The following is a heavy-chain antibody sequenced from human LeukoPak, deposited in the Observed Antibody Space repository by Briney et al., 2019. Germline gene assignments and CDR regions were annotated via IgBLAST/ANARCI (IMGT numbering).Heavy chain of an antibody. J-gene: IGHJ1*01. V-gene: IGHV3-30*02. D-gene: IGHD2/OR15-2a*01. CDR1: GFSFGSYG. CDR2: IRYGGSHQ. Sequence: GGSLRLSCAASGFSFGSYGMHWVRQAPGKGLEWVAFIRYGGSHQFYADSVRGRFTISRDNPKNTLYLQMNSLRGEDTAVYFCARDSGTWFYLQDWGQGTLVTVSS. CDR3: ARDSGTWFYLQD.